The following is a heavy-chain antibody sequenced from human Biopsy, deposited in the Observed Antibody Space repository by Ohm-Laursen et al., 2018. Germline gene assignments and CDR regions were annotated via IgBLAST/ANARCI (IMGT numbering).Heavy chain of an antibody. Sequence: SETLSLTCSVSGASVKTSGYFWTWIRQAPGKGLEWIGEIDHTGGTNYNPSLKSRVNISQDRSKNQFSLRLDSVTAADTAVYYCARSVGITVVRGYYFDFWGQGTLVTVSS. CDR2: IDHTGGT. J-gene: IGHJ4*02. CDR1: GASVKTSGYF. V-gene: IGHV4-34*01. CDR3: ARSVGITVVRGYYFDF. D-gene: IGHD3-10*01.